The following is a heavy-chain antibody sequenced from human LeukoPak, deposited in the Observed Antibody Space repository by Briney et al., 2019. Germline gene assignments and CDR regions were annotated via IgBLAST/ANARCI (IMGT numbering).Heavy chain of an antibody. D-gene: IGHD6-6*01. J-gene: IGHJ4*02. CDR2: ISSSSSTI. V-gene: IGHV3-48*01. CDR3: ARDRGSSSIPFDY. Sequence: GGSLRLSCAASGFTFSSYSMNWVRQAPGKGLEWVSYISSSSSTIYYADSVKGRFTISRDNAKNSLYLQMNSLRAEDTAVYYCARDRGSSSIPFDYWGQGTLVTVSS. CDR1: GFTFSSYS.